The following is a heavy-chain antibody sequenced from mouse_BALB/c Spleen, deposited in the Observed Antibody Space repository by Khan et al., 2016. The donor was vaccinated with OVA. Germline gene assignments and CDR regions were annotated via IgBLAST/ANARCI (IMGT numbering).Heavy chain of an antibody. J-gene: IGHJ3*01. CDR1: GYTFTNYW. CDR3: VNHGSSSAWFSY. CDR2: INPSTGYT. Sequence: QVQLQQSGAELAKPGASVKMSCRASGYTFTNYWMHWVKQRPGQGLEWIGYINPSTGYTEYNQKFKDKAPLTENKSSSTAYMQLSSLTSEDSAVYYCVNHGSSSAWFSYWGQGTLVTVSA. D-gene: IGHD1-1*01. V-gene: IGHV1-7*01.